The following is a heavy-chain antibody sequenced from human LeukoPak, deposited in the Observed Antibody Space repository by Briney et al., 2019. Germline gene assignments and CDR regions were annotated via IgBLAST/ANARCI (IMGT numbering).Heavy chain of an antibody. J-gene: IGHJ4*02. Sequence: ASVKVSCKVSGYSFTSYGLTWVRQAPGQGLEWMGWISTYNGSTNYAQKLQGRVTMTTDTSTSTAYMELRSLRSDDTAVYYCAVGIAVAAKGQVDYWGQGTLVTVSS. CDR2: ISTYNGST. D-gene: IGHD6-19*01. V-gene: IGHV1-18*01. CDR3: AVGIAVAAKGQVDY. CDR1: GYSFTSYG.